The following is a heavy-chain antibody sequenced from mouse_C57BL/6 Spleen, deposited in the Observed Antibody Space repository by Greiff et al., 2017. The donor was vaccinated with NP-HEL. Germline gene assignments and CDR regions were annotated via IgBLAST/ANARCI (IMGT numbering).Heavy chain of an antibody. Sequence: EVQLVESGGGLVKPGGSLKLSCAASGFTFSSYTMSWVRQTPEKRLEWVATISGGGGNTYYPDSVKGRFTISRDNAKNTLYLQMSSLRSEDTALYYCARRGYGNFYFDYWGQGTTLTVSS. D-gene: IGHD2-10*02. CDR1: GFTFSSYT. CDR2: ISGGGGNT. CDR3: ARRGYGNFYFDY. J-gene: IGHJ2*01. V-gene: IGHV5-9*01.